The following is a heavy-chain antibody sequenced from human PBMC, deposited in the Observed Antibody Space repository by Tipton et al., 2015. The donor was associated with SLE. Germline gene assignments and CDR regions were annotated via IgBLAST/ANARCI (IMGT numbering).Heavy chain of an antibody. CDR2: ISSNGGST. CDR1: GFTFSSYA. J-gene: IGHJ6*02. CDR3: VKGTSSSRYYYYGMDV. D-gene: IGHD6-6*01. Sequence: SLRLSCSASGFTFSSYAMHWVRQAPGKGLEYVSAISSNGGSTYYADSVKGRFTISRDNSKNTLYLQMSSLRAEDTAVYYCVKGTSSSRYYYYGMDVWGQGTTVTVSS. V-gene: IGHV3-64D*06.